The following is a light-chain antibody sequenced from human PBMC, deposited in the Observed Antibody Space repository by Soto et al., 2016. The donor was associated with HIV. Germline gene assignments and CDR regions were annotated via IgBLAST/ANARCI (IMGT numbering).Light chain of an antibody. V-gene: IGLV3-21*03. CDR2: DYS. J-gene: IGLJ3*02. CDR1: NIEIKF. Sequence: SYELTQPPSVSVAPGKTATITCGGDNIEIKFVHWYQQKPGRAPVLIVYDYSVRPSGVPERFSGSISENTATLTISRVEAGDEADYYCQVWDTTSDHEVFGGGTKVTVL. CDR3: QVWDTTSDHEV.